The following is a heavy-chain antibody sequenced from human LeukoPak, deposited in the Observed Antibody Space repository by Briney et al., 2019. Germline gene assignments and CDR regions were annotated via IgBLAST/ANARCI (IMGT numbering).Heavy chain of an antibody. V-gene: IGHV3-30*04. CDR3: ARGYCTSSSCYNDY. Sequence: PGGSLGLSCVTSGFTFSSYAFHWVRQAPGKGLEWVATMSFDVNNKYYADSVRGRFTISRDNSKNTLYLQMNSLGAEDTAVYSCARGYCTSSSCYNDYWGQGTLVTVSS. CDR1: GFTFSSYA. D-gene: IGHD2-2*02. J-gene: IGHJ4*02. CDR2: MSFDVNNK.